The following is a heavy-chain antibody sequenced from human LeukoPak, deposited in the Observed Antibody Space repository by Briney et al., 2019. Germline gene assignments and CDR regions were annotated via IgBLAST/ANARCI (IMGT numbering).Heavy chain of an antibody. Sequence: PGGSLRLSCAASGFTFSSFAMSWVRQAPGKGLEWVSAISGSGGSTYYADSVKGRFTISRDNSKNTLYLQMNSLRVEDTAVYYCAKSPYSRSYFWDYWGQGTLVTVSS. CDR3: AKSPYSRSYFWDY. CDR2: ISGSGGST. J-gene: IGHJ4*02. CDR1: GFTFSSFA. D-gene: IGHD1-26*01. V-gene: IGHV3-23*01.